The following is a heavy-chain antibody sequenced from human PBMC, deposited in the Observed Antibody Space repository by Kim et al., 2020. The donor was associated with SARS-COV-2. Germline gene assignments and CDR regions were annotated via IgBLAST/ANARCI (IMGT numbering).Heavy chain of an antibody. J-gene: IGHJ4*02. CDR1: GFSLSDHY. D-gene: IGHD2-15*01. V-gene: IGHV3-72*01. CDR2: SRVKGDKYDA. CDR3: ARDSRQGFYWDS. Sequence: GGSLRLSCVASGFSLSDHYMDWVRQAPGKGLEWVGRSRVKGDKYDADYAASVKDRFTVSRDDSQNSLYLQMNNLKTEDTAVYFCARDSRQGFYWDSWGQGALVTVSS.